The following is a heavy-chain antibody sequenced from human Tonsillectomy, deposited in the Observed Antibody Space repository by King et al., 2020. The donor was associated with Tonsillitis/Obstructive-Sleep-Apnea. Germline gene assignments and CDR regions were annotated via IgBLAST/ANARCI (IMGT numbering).Heavy chain of an antibody. Sequence: QLVQSGAEVKKPGESLKISCKGSGYSFTSNWIGWVLQMPGKGLEWMVRIYPGDSDIRYSPSFQGQVTISADKSISTAYLQWNSLKASDTAMYYCARETYNSGWYGDFDYWGQGTLVTVSS. CDR1: GYSFTSNW. CDR3: ARETYNSGWYGDFDY. J-gene: IGHJ4*02. CDR2: IYPGDSDI. D-gene: IGHD6-19*01. V-gene: IGHV5-51*01.